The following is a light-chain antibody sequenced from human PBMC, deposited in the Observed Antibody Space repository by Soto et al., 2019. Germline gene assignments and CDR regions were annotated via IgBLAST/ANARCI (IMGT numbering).Light chain of an antibody. CDR2: DAS. CDR3: QQYESLPPR. V-gene: IGKV1-33*01. CDR1: QGINNY. Sequence: DIQLTQSPSSLSASVGDRVTITCQASQGINNYLNWYQQKSGKPPKLLIYDASNLEAGVPSRFRGSGSGTDFILSISSLQPDDVATYYCQQYESLPPRFGPGTTVDIK. J-gene: IGKJ3*01.